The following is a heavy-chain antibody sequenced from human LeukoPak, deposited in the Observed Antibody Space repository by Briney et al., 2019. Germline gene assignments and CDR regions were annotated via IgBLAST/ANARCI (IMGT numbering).Heavy chain of an antibody. D-gene: IGHD5-12*01. CDR1: GGSIRNFY. V-gene: IGHV4-59*01. CDR2: ISHSGTT. CDR3: ARHSGFDYYFDY. J-gene: IGHJ4*02. Sequence: SETLSLTCTVSGGSIRNFYWSWIRQPPGEGLEWVGYISHSGTTYYNPSLRSRVTMSVDTSKNHFFLKLTSVTAADTAVYFCARHSGFDYYFDYWAQGTLVTVSS.